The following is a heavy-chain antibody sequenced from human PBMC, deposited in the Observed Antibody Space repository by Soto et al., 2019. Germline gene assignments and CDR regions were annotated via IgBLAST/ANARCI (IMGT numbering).Heavy chain of an antibody. CDR2: ISSTGNSI. V-gene: IGHV3-11*01. J-gene: IGHJ5*02. CDR1: GFSFSDYY. CDR3: VRDDDYGGTNNWFDP. D-gene: IGHD4-17*01. Sequence: QEQLVESGGGVVKPGGSLRLSCTASGFSFSDYYMRWIRQAPGKGLECIAYISSTGNSIYYADSVKGRFTVSRDNAKNSLYLHMNSLTAEDTAMYYCVRDDDYGGTNNWFDPWGQGTLVTVSS.